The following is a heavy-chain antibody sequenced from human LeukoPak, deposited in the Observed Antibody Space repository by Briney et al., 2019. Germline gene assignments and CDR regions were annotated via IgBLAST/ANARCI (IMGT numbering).Heavy chain of an antibody. V-gene: IGHV1-69*04. CDR2: IIPILGIA. CDR1: GGTFSSYA. Sequence: ASVKVSCKASGGTFSSYAISWVRQAPGQGPEWMGRIIPILGIANYAQKFQGRVTITADKSTSTAYMELSSLRSEDTAVYYCAREVLSIAARRSFKFDYWGQGTLVTVSS. J-gene: IGHJ4*02. D-gene: IGHD6-6*01. CDR3: AREVLSIAARRSFKFDY.